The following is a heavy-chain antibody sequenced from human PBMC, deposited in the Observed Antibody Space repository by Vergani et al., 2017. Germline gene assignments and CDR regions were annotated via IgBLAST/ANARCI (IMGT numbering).Heavy chain of an antibody. Sequence: EVQLVESGGGVVQPGGSLRLSCAASGFTFDDYAMHWVRQAPGKGLEWVSLISGDGGSTYYADSVKGRFTISRDNSKNSLYLQMNSLRTEDTALYYCAKVHYGSGSYYTIFDYWGQGTLVTVSS. CDR3: AKVHYGSGSYYTIFDY. CDR1: GFTFDDYA. J-gene: IGHJ4*02. D-gene: IGHD3-10*01. CDR2: ISGDGGST. V-gene: IGHV3-43*02.